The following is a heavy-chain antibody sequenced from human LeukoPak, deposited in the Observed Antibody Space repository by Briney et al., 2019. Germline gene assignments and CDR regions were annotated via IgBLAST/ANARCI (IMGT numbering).Heavy chain of an antibody. V-gene: IGHV4-38-2*02. CDR2: IYHSGST. CDR1: GYSISSGYY. Sequence: PSETLSLTCTVSGYSISSGYYWGWIRQPPGKGLEWIGSIYHSGSTYYNPSLKSRVTISVDTSKNQFSLKLSSVTAADTAVYYCARVVATGGFDYWGQGTLVTVSS. CDR3: ARVVATGGFDY. J-gene: IGHJ4*02. D-gene: IGHD1-26*01.